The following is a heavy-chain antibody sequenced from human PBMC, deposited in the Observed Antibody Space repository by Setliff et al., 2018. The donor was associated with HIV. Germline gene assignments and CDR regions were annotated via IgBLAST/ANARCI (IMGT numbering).Heavy chain of an antibody. V-gene: IGHV1-69*13. CDR1: GGTFNNYA. CDR3: ATVFYYDSEGFSLDY. CDR2: IIPLFGTS. Sequence: SVKVSCKASGGTFNNYAIGWVRQAPGQGLEWVGGIIPLFGTSNYALKFQGRVTITANESTNTAHMELSSLRSVDTAMYYCATVFYYDSEGFSLDYWGQGMLVT. J-gene: IGHJ4*02. D-gene: IGHD3-10*01.